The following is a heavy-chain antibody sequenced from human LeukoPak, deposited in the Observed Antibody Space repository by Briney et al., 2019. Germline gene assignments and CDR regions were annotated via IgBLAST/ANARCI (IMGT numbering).Heavy chain of an antibody. V-gene: IGHV3-30*02. CDR3: AKDSSTSNYYYGLDV. J-gene: IGHJ6*02. CDR1: GFPFSSYG. CDR2: ISYDGASK. Sequence: QPGGSLGLSCAASGFPFSSYGVHWVRQAPGKGLEWVSYISYDGASKYYADSVKGRFTISRDNSENTLYLQMNSQRGDDTGVYFCAKDSSTSNYYYGLDVWGQGTTVTVSS. D-gene: IGHD2-2*01.